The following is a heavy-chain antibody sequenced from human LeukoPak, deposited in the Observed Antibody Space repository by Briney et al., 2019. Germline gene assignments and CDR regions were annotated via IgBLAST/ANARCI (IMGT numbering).Heavy chain of an antibody. V-gene: IGHV4-59*01. D-gene: IGHD3-10*01. CDR3: ARAPHRYYYIDY. Sequence: SETLSLTFTVSGGSISSYYWSWIRQPPGKGLEWIGYIYYSGSTNYNPSLKSRVTISVDTSKNQFSLKLSSVTAADTAVYYCARAPHRYYYIDYWGQGTLVTVSS. CDR2: IYYSGST. J-gene: IGHJ4*02. CDR1: GGSISSYY.